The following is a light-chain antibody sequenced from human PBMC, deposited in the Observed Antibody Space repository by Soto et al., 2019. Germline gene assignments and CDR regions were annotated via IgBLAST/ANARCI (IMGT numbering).Light chain of an antibody. J-gene: IGKJ4*01. V-gene: IGKV3-11*01. Sequence: EIVLTQSPATLSLSPGERATLSCRASQSVSSYLAWYQQKPGQAPRLLIYDASNRATGIPARFSGSGSGTDFTLTIGSLEPEDFAVYYCPQRSNLPTFGGGTKVEIK. CDR2: DAS. CDR1: QSVSSY. CDR3: PQRSNLPT.